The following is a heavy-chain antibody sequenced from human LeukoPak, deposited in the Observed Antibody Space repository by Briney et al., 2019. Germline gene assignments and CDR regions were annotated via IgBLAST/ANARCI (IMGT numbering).Heavy chain of an antibody. V-gene: IGHV3-23*01. D-gene: IGHD6-19*01. Sequence: GGSLRLSCAPSGFTFSSYAMSWVRQAPGKGLEWVAVISGGGSGTYYADSVRGRFTISRDNSKNTVYLQMNSLRAEDTAMYYCAPTVVGTGYFQYWGQGTLVTVSS. CDR1: GFTFSSYA. CDR2: ISGGGSGT. CDR3: APTVVGTGYFQY. J-gene: IGHJ1*01.